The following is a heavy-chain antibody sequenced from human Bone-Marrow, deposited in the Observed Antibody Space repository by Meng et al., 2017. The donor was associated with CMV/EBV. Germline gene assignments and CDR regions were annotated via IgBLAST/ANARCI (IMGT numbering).Heavy chain of an antibody. CDR2: INWNGGST. CDR1: GFTFDDYG. J-gene: IGHJ4*02. V-gene: IGHV3-20*04. D-gene: IGHD3-3*01. Sequence: GGSLRLSCAASGFTFDDYGMSWVRQAPGKGLEWVSGINWNGGSTGYADSVKGRFTISRDNAKNSLYLQMNSLRAEDTALYYCERDPKNNFGVVIIPPPPYFDYWGQGTRVTVSS. CDR3: ERDPKNNFGVVIIPPPPYFDY.